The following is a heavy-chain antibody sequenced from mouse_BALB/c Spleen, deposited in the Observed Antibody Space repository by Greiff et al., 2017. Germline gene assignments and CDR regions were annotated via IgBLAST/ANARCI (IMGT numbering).Heavy chain of an antibody. CDR3: ARSRENYFDY. J-gene: IGHJ2*01. V-gene: IGHV3-2*02. CDR1: GYSITSDYA. Sequence: EVQLQQSGPGLVKPSQSLSLTCTVTGYSITSDYAWNWIRQFPGNKLEWMGYISYSGSTSYNPSLKSRISITRDTSKNQFFLQLNSVTTEDTATYYCARSRENYFDYWGQGTTLTVSS. CDR2: ISYSGST.